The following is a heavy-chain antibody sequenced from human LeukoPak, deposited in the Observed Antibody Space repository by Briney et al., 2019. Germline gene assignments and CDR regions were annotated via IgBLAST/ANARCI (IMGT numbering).Heavy chain of an antibody. CDR1: GFTVSGNC. J-gene: IGHJ4*02. CDR3: ASYNPYY. CDR2: IYSGGIT. Sequence: PGGSVRLAWAVAGFTVSGNCMTWVRQAAGRGREWVSVIYSGGITYYAYSVNGRFTISRHNPQNTLYLQMNSPRADDTAVSYCASYNPYYWGQGTLVTVSS. D-gene: IGHD1-1*01. V-gene: IGHV3-53*01.